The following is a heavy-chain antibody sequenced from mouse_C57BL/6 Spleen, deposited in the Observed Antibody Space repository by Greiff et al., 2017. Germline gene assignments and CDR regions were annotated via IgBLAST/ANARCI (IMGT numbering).Heavy chain of an antibody. V-gene: IGHV6-3*01. CDR1: GFTFSNYW. Sequence: EVNVVESGGGLVQPGGSMKLSCVASGFTFSNYWMNWVRQSPEKGLEWVAQIRLKSDNYATHYAESVKGRFTISRDDSKSSVYLQMNNLRAEDTGIYYCTGGGRGYFDYWGQGTTLTVSS. J-gene: IGHJ2*01. D-gene: IGHD3-3*01. CDR3: TGGGRGYFDY. CDR2: IRLKSDNYAT.